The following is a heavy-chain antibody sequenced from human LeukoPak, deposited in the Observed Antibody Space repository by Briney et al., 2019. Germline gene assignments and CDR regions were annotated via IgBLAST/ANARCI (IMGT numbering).Heavy chain of an antibody. CDR1: GFTFSTYS. J-gene: IGHJ6*03. Sequence: KPGGSLRLSCAASGFTFSTYSMNWVRQAPGKGLEWVSSISSSSSYIYYADSVKGRFTISRDNAKNSLYLQMNSLRAEDTAVYYCARVGITMVRGVRSNYYMDVWGKGTTVTVSS. D-gene: IGHD3-10*01. CDR3: ARVGITMVRGVRSNYYMDV. V-gene: IGHV3-21*01. CDR2: ISSSSSYI.